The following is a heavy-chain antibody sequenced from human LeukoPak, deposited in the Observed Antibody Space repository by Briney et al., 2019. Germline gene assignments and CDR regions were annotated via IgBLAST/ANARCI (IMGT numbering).Heavy chain of an antibody. V-gene: IGHV1-2*02. D-gene: IGHD2-2*01. CDR3: ARSLNCSATRCYLFGAFDI. CDR2: INPDHGGT. J-gene: IGHJ3*02. CDR1: GYTLSGHY. Sequence: ASVKVSCKASGYTLSGHYMHWVRQAPGQGLEWMGWINPDHGGTNFAQRLQDRVTMTRDTSTSTVYMELSRLRSDDTAIYYCARSLNCSATRCYLFGAFDIWGQGTVVTVSS.